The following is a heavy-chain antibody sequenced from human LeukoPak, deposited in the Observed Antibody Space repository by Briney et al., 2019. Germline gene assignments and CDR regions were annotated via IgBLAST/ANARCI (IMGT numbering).Heavy chain of an antibody. CDR1: GYSITSAYY. D-gene: IGHD3-22*01. J-gene: IGHJ4*02. CDR2: FFLKGST. V-gene: IGHV4-38-2*02. Sequence: SETLSLTCTVSGYSITSAYYWGWIRQPPGKGLEWIGSFFLKGSTYYNPSLKSRVTISVDTSKNQFSLKLSSVTAADTAVYYCARHKTYYYDTSYYFDYWGQGTLVTVSS. CDR3: ARHKTYYYDTSYYFDY.